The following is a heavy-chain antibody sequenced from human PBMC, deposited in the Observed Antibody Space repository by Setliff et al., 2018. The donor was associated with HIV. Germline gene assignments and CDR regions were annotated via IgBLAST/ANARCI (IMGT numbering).Heavy chain of an antibody. CDR2: IYHTGRT. Sequence: SETLSLTCSVSGGSIDNNRYYWTWIRQPPGKGLEWTGSIYHTGRTYYNPSLKSRVTISIDMSKNHFSLNLKSVTAADTAIYYCARGLTAPAAAGSWGQGMLVTVSS. J-gene: IGHJ5*02. D-gene: IGHD6-13*01. V-gene: IGHV4-39*02. CDR3: ARGLTAPAAAGS. CDR1: GGSIDNNRYY.